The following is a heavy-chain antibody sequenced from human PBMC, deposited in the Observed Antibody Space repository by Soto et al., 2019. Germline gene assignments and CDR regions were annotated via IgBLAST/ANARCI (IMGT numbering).Heavy chain of an antibody. CDR3: AKVVGYNYGEFDY. CDR2: VSGSGGST. V-gene: IGHV3-23*01. Sequence: PGGSLRLSCAASGFTFNSYSMSWVRQAPGKGLEWVSTVSGSGGSTYYADSVKGRFTISRDNSKSTLSLQMNSLRAEDTAVYYCAKVVGYNYGEFDYWGQGTLVTVSS. CDR1: GFTFNSYS. J-gene: IGHJ4*02. D-gene: IGHD5-18*01.